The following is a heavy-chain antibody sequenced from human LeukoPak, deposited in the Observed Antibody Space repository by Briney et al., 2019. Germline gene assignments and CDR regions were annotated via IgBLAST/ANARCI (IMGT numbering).Heavy chain of an antibody. Sequence: SVKVSCKASGGTFSSYAISWVRQAPGQGLEWMGGIIPIFGTANYAQKFQGRVTITTDESTSTAYMELSSLRSEDTAVYYCARGLGYCSSTSCPTGDWFDPWGQGTLVTVSS. V-gene: IGHV1-69*05. CDR3: ARGLGYCSSTSCPTGDWFDP. CDR2: IIPIFGTA. D-gene: IGHD2-2*01. CDR1: GGTFSSYA. J-gene: IGHJ5*02.